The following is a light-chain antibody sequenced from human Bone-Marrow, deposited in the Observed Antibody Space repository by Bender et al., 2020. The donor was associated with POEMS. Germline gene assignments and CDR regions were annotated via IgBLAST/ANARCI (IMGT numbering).Light chain of an antibody. CDR2: EVS. J-gene: IGLJ2*01. CDR3: CSYAGSNNLL. CDR1: SSDVGDYKY. V-gene: IGLV2-8*01. Sequence: QSALTQPPSASGSPGQSIIISCTGTSSDVGDYKYVSWFQQHPGKAPKLMIYEVSKRPSGVSNRFSGSKSGNTASLTISGLQAEDEADYYCCSYAGSNNLLFGGGTKLTVL.